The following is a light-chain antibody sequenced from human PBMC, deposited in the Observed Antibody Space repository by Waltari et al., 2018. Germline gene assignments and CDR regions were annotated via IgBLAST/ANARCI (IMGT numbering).Light chain of an antibody. J-gene: IGLJ2*01. CDR3: CSYAGSYTFVV. CDR2: DVS. CDR1: SSDVGGYNY. V-gene: IGLV2-11*01. Sequence: QSALTQLRPVSGSPGQSVTIPCTGPSSDVGGYNYVSWYQQHPGKAPKLMIYDVSKRPSGVPDRFSGSKSGNTASLTISGLQAEDEADYYCCSYAGSYTFVVFGGGTKLTVL.